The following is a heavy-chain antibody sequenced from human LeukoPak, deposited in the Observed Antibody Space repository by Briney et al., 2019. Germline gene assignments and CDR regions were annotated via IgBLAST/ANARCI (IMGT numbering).Heavy chain of an antibody. CDR3: AKDLLGSLRYFDWSYFDY. J-gene: IGHJ4*02. CDR2: ISSSSSYI. D-gene: IGHD3-9*01. CDR1: GFTFSDYY. Sequence: GGSLRLSCAASGFTFSDYYMSWIRQAPGKGLEWVSSISSSSSYIYYADSVNGRFTISRDNAKNSLYLQMNSLRAEDTAVYYCAKDLLGSLRYFDWSYFDYWGQGTLVTVSS. V-gene: IGHV3-11*06.